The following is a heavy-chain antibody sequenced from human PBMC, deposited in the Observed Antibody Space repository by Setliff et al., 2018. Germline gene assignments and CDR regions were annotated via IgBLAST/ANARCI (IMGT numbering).Heavy chain of an antibody. Sequence: ASVKVSCKASGYTSTTNALHWVRQAPGQSLEWMGWITASIVDTKYSQKFQGRITITRDTSASTFYMELSSLTSEDTALYSCAASVGGAPYYYGLDVWGQGTTVTVSS. CDR3: AASVGGAPYYYGLDV. D-gene: IGHD2-15*01. J-gene: IGHJ6*02. CDR1: GYTSTTNA. V-gene: IGHV1-3*01. CDR2: ITASIVDT.